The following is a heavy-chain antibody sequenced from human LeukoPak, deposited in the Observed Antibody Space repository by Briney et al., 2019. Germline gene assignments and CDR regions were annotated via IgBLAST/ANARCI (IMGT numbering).Heavy chain of an antibody. CDR3: ARLIVANIYDY. Sequence: LRLSCAASGFTVSGNHMTWVRQPPGKGLEWIGYIYYSGSTYYNPSLKSRVTISVDTSKNQFSLKLNSVTAADTAVYYCARLIVANIYDYWGQGTLVTVSS. CDR1: GFTVSGNH. J-gene: IGHJ4*02. CDR2: IYYSGST. V-gene: IGHV4-30-4*08. D-gene: IGHD5-12*01.